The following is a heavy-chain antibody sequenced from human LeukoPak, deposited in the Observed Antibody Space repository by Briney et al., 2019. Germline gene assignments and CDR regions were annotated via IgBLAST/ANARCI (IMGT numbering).Heavy chain of an antibody. CDR1: GGSLSSYY. CDR2: IYYSGST. Sequence: SETLSLTCTVSGGSLSSYYWSWIWQPPGKGLEWIGYIYYSGSTNYNPSLKSRVTISVDTSKNQFSLKLSSVTAADTAVYYCARRMKGAFDIWGQGTMVTVSS. J-gene: IGHJ3*02. V-gene: IGHV4-59*01. CDR3: ARRMKGAFDI.